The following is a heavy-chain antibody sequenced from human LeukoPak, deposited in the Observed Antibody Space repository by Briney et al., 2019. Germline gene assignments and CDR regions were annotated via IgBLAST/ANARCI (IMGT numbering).Heavy chain of an antibody. V-gene: IGHV4-4*07. D-gene: IGHD1-26*01. J-gene: IGHJ3*01. CDR3: ARDIIGGNYA. Sequence: SETLSLTCTVPGGSISSYYWSWIRQPAGKGLEWIGRIYIDGSTNYNPSLKSRVTVSLDTSKNQFSLKLSSVTAADTVVYYCARDIIGGNYAWGQGTMVTVSS. CDR1: GGSISSYY. CDR2: IYIDGST.